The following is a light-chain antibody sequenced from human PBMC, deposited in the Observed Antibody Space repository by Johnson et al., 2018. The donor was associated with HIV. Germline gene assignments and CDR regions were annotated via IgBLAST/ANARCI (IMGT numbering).Light chain of an antibody. Sequence: QSVLTQPPSVSAAPGQKVTISCSGSSSNVGNNYVSWFQQLPGTAPKLLIYDNNERPSGIPDRFSGSKSGTSATLGITGLQTGDEADYYCGTWDSSLTVYVFGTGTKFTVL. V-gene: IGLV1-51*01. J-gene: IGLJ1*01. CDR2: DNN. CDR1: SSNVGNNY. CDR3: GTWDSSLTVYV.